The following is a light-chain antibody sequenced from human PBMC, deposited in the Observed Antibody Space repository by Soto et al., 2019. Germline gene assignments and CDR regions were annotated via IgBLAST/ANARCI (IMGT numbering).Light chain of an antibody. V-gene: IGKV3-20*01. J-gene: IGKJ1*01. Sequence: EIVLTQSPGTLYLSPGERATLSCRSSHSVSSNYLAWYQQKPGQAPRLLIYHVSSRATGIPDRFSGSGSGTNFTLTISRPEPVDFAVYYCQQYVISPTFGQGTKVEIK. CDR2: HVS. CDR1: HSVSSNY. CDR3: QQYVISPT.